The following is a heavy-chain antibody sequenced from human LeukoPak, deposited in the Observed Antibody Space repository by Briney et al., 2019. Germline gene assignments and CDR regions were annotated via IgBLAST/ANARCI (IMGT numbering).Heavy chain of an antibody. CDR2: IYHSGST. J-gene: IGHJ4*02. V-gene: IGHV4-39*07. Sequence: SETLSLTCTVSGGSISSSSYYWGWIRQPPGKGLEWIGSIYHSGSTYYNPSLKSRVTISVDTSKNQFSLKLSSVTAADTAVYYCARDSTYYYGSGSRYYFDYWGQGTLVTVSS. D-gene: IGHD3-10*01. CDR3: ARDSTYYYGSGSRYYFDY. CDR1: GGSISSSSYY.